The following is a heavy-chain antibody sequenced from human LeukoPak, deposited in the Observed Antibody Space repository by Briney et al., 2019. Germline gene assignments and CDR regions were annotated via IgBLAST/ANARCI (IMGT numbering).Heavy chain of an antibody. CDR3: ARGDSSGYQVFDY. V-gene: IGHV4-61*05. CDR1: GGSISSSSYY. J-gene: IGHJ4*02. D-gene: IGHD3-22*01. CDR2: IYYSGST. Sequence: PSETLSLTCTVSGGSISSSSYYWGWIRQPPGKGLEWIGYIYYSGSTNYNPSLKSRVTISVDTSKNQFSLWLSSVTAADTAVYYCARGDSSGYQVFDYWGQGTLVTVSS.